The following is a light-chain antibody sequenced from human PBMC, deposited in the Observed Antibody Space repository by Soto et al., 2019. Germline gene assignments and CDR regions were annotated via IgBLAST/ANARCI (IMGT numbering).Light chain of an antibody. CDR3: QQFGDSVA. CDR1: QFVSSN. V-gene: IGKV3-15*01. Sequence: EIVMTQSPATLSVSPGERATLSCRASQFVSSNLAWYQQKPGQAPRLLIYDTSNRATGIPARFRGSGSGTEFTLTISGLEPEDSAVYYCQQFGDSVAFGQGTRLEIK. CDR2: DTS. J-gene: IGKJ5*01.